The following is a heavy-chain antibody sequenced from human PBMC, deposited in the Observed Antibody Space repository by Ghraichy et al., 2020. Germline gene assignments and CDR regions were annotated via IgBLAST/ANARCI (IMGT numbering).Heavy chain of an antibody. CDR1: GFTVSTNY. CDR3: ARVVGRSCSSTSCTNWFDP. Sequence: GGSLRLSCAPPGFTVSTNYMSWVRQAPGKGLEWVSVIYSGGSTYYADSVKGRFTISRDNSKNTLCLQMKSLGDEDTAVYYCARVVGRSCSSTSCTNWFDPWGQGTLLTVSS. J-gene: IGHJ5*02. D-gene: IGHD2-2*01. CDR2: IYSGGST. V-gene: IGHV3-53*01.